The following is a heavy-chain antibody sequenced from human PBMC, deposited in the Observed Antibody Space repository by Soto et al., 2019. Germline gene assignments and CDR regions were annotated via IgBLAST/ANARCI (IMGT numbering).Heavy chain of an antibody. Sequence: EVHLVESGGRLVQPGGSLRLSCAASGFRFSDYSMNWVRQAPGRGLEWVSYISSSSFTIHYADSVEGRFAISRDNAKNSLYLQMNSLRVEDTAVYYCARDYNDFWSGYSDYCGQGALVTVSS. CDR3: ARDYNDFWSGYSDY. D-gene: IGHD3-3*01. V-gene: IGHV3-48*01. CDR2: ISSSSFTI. CDR1: GFRFSDYS. J-gene: IGHJ4*02.